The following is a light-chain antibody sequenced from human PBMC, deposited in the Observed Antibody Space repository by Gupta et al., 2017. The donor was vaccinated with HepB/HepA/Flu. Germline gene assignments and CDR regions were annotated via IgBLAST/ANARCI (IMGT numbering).Light chain of an antibody. CDR1: QSISSY. Sequence: DIQMTQSPSSLSASVGDRVTITCRASQSISSYLNWYQQKPGKAPKLLIYAASSLQSGVPSRFSGSGSGTDFTLTISRLQPEDFATYYCQQSDSTSLTFGQGTKVEIK. V-gene: IGKV1-39*01. CDR2: AAS. CDR3: QQSDSTSLT. J-gene: IGKJ1*01.